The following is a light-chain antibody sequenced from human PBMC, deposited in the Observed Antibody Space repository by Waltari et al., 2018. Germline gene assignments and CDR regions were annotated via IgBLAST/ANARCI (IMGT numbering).Light chain of an antibody. CDR1: QSINTRS. CDR3: HQYDSSPWT. J-gene: IGKJ2*02. CDR2: GTS. Sequence: EVVLTQSPGILSLSPGDRATLSCRASQSINTRSLGWYQQKPGQAPRLLIYGTSTRASAIPDRFSGSGSGTEFTLTINRLEPEDFAVYYCHQYDSSPWTFGQGTKLDIK. V-gene: IGKV3-20*01.